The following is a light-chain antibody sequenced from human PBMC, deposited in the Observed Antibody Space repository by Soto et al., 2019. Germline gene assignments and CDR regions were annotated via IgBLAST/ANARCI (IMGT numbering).Light chain of an antibody. J-gene: IGKJ4*01. V-gene: IGKV1-5*01. CDR1: QSIGKW. CDR3: QHYNGH. Sequence: DIQMTQSPSILSASVGDGVTITCRASQSIGKWLAWYQQKPGKAPKVLIYDASTLESGVPSRFSGGRSGTEFTLSISSLQPDDFATYYCQHYNGHFGGGTKVDI. CDR2: DAS.